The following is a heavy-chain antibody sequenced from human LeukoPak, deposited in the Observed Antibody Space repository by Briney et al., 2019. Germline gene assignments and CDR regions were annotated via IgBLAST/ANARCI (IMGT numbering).Heavy chain of an antibody. J-gene: IGHJ4*02. V-gene: IGHV5-51*01. CDR2: IYPGDSNT. D-gene: IGHD6-13*01. CDR1: GYSFTIYW. Sequence: GESLKISCKGSGYSFTIYWIAWVRQMPGKGLEWMGIIYPGDSNTRYSPSFQGQVTISADKSVTTAYLQWSSLKASDTAMYYCATGGDMAAAAALAYWGQGTLVTVSS. CDR3: ATGGDMAAAAALAY.